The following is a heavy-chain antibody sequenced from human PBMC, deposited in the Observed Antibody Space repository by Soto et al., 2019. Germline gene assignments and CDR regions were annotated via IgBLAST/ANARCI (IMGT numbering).Heavy chain of an antibody. CDR3: AKDRDSEYYYYGMDV. V-gene: IGHV3-23*01. CDR2: LSGIGGST. Sequence: EVQLLESGGGLVQPGGSLRLSCAASGLTFSIYAMSWVRQAPGKGLEWVSALSGIGGSTYYADSVKGRFTISRDNSKNALYLQMNSLRAEETAVYYCAKDRDSEYYYYGMDVWGQGTPVTVSS. D-gene: IGHD2-15*01. J-gene: IGHJ6*02. CDR1: GLTFSIYA.